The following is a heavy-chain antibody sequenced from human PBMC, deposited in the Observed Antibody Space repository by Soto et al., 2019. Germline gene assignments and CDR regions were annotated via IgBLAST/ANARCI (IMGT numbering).Heavy chain of an antibody. D-gene: IGHD3-10*01. V-gene: IGHV3-30*03. CDR3: AGDSGWPILNFDN. CDR1: DFDFSSYG. CDR2: SSYDGSGT. J-gene: IGHJ4*02. Sequence: GGSLRLSCAASDFDFSSYGMHWVRQAPGKGLEWVAASSYDGSGTYYADSAKGRFTVSKEMSKNTAFLQMNGLRHEDTAVYFCAGDSGWPILNFDNWGQGTPVTVSS.